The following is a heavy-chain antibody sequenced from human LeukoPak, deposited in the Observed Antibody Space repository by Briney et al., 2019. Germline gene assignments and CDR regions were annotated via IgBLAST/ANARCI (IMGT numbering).Heavy chain of an antibody. CDR3: ARLDYYGSGSYYPPAFDI. Sequence: GESLKSSCKGSGYSFTSYCIGWVRQMPGKGLEWMGIIYPGDSDTRYSPSFQGQVTISADKTISTAYLQWSSLQASDTAMYYCARLDYYGSGSYYPPAFDIWGQGTMVTVSS. J-gene: IGHJ3*02. V-gene: IGHV5-51*01. D-gene: IGHD3-10*01. CDR1: GYSFTSYC. CDR2: IYPGDSDT.